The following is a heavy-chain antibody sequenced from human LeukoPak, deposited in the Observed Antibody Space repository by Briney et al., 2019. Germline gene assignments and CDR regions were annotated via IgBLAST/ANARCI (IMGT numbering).Heavy chain of an antibody. CDR2: INTNTGNP. Sequence: ASVKVSCKASGYTFTSYAMNWVRQAPGQGLEWIGWINTNTGNPTYAQGFTGRFVFSLDTSVSTAYLQITSLKPEDTAVYYCARGPSPAADLTHFDFWGQGIVVTVSS. J-gene: IGHJ4*02. D-gene: IGHD6-13*01. CDR3: ARGPSPAADLTHFDF. V-gene: IGHV7-4-1*02. CDR1: GYTFTSYA.